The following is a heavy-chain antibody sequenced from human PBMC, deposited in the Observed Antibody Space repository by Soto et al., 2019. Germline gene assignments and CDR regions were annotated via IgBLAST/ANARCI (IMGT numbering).Heavy chain of an antibody. J-gene: IGHJ6*02. D-gene: IGHD6-19*01. Sequence: PGESLKISCKGSGYSFTSYWISWVRQMPGKGLEWMGRIDPSDSYTNYSPSFQGKVTISADKSISTAYLQWSSLKASDTATYYCARHFGLGILVAGMFVDVWGQGTTVTVSS. CDR2: IDPSDSYT. CDR3: ARHFGLGILVAGMFVDV. CDR1: GYSFTSYW. V-gene: IGHV5-10-1*04.